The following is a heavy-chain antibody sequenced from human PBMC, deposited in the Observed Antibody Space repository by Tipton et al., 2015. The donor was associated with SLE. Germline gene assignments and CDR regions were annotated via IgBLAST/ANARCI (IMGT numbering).Heavy chain of an antibody. CDR3: ARPRGSGSGSDAFDI. D-gene: IGHD1-26*01. V-gene: IGHV4-59*11. CDR1: GGSISSHY. J-gene: IGHJ3*02. Sequence: PGLVKPSETLSLTCTVSGGSISSHYWSWIRQPPGKGLEWIGEINHSGSTNYNPSLKSRVTISVDTSKNQFSLKLSSVTAADTAVYYCARPRGSGSGSDAFDIWGQGTMVTVSS. CDR2: INHSGST.